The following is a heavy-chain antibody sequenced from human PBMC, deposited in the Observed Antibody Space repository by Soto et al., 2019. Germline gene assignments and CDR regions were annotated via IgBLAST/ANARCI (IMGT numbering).Heavy chain of an antibody. CDR2: IKSKTDGGTT. CDR1: GFTFSNAW. V-gene: IGHV3-15*01. D-gene: IGHD3-3*01. J-gene: IGHJ6*02. CDR3: TTEVWSGKYYYYGMDV. Sequence: KPGGSLRLSCAASGFTFSNAWMSWARQAPGKGREWVGRIKSKTDGGTTDYAAPVKGRFTISRDDSKNTLYLQMNSLKTEDTAVYYCTTEVWSGKYYYYGMDVWGQGTTVTVSS.